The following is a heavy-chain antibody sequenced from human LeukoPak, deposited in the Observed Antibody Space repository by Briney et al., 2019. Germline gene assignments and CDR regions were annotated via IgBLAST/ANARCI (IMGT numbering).Heavy chain of an antibody. J-gene: IGHJ5*02. CDR2: IYYSGST. CDR3: ARDETPYYYGSGSYYNGEGTWFDP. V-gene: IGHV4-39*02. D-gene: IGHD3-10*01. Sequence: PSETLSLTCTVSGGSISSSSYYWGWVRQPPGKGLEWIGSIYYSGSTYYNPSLKSRVTISVDASKNQFSLKLSSVTAADTAVYYCARDETPYYYGSGSYYNGEGTWFDPWGQGTLVTVSS. CDR1: GGSISSSSYY.